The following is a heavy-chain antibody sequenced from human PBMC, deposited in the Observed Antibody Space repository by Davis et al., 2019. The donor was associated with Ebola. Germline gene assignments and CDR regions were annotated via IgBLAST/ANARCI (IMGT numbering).Heavy chain of an antibody. J-gene: IGHJ4*02. V-gene: IGHV4-34*01. Sequence: PSETLSLTCAVYGGSFSGYYWSWIRQPPGKGLEWIGEINHSGSTNYNPSLKSRVTISVDTSKNQFSLKLSSVTAADTAVYYCARRVLGYCSSTSCRPFDYWGQGTLVTVSS. CDR2: INHSGST. CDR1: GGSFSGYY. CDR3: ARRVLGYCSSTSCRPFDY. D-gene: IGHD2-2*01.